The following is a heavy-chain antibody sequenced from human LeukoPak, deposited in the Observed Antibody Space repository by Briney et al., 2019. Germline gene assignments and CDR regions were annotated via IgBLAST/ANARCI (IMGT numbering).Heavy chain of an antibody. J-gene: IGHJ4*02. CDR3: ARHSGSSPHYFDY. D-gene: IGHD1-26*01. CDR1: GGSFSGYY. V-gene: IGHV4-34*01. Sequence: SETLSLTCAVYGGSFSGYYWSWIRQPPGKGLEWIGEINHSGSTNYNPSLKSRVTISVDTSRNQFSLRLSSVTAADTAVYYCARHSGSSPHYFDYWGQGTLVTVSS. CDR2: INHSGST.